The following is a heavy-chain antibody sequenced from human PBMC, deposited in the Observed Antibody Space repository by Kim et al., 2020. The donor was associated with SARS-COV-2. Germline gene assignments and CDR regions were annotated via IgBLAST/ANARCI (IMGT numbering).Heavy chain of an antibody. CDR3: ARPSGDNVDTAMAWGY. Sequence: SVKVSCKASGGTFSSYAISWVRQAPGQGLEWMGGIIPIFGTANYAQKFQGRVTITADESTSTAYMELSSLRSEDTAVYYCARPSGDNVDTAMAWGYWGQGTLVTVSS. J-gene: IGHJ4*02. V-gene: IGHV1-69*13. CDR2: IIPIFGTA. D-gene: IGHD5-18*01. CDR1: GGTFSSYA.